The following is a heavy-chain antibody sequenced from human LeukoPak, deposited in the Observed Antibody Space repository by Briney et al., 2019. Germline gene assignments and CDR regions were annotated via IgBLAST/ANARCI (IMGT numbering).Heavy chain of an antibody. D-gene: IGHD1-20*01. Sequence: GGSLRLSCAASGFTFSSYSMNWVRQAPGKGLEWVSSISSSSYIYYADSVKGRFTISRDNAKNSLYLQMNSLRAEDTAVYYCARDHNWNDWDAFDIWGQGTMVTVSS. CDR3: ARDHNWNDWDAFDI. V-gene: IGHV3-21*01. CDR2: ISSSSYI. J-gene: IGHJ3*02. CDR1: GFTFSSYS.